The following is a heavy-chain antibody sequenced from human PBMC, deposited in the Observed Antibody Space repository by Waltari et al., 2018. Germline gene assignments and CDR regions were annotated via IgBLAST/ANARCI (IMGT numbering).Heavy chain of an antibody. CDR2: IYSGGDT. CDR3: ARETGVAVAGYGLDI. D-gene: IGHD2-15*01. CDR1: GFPVSSFS. V-gene: IGHV3-53*01. J-gene: IGHJ6*02. Sequence: VHVEESGGGLMQPGGSLRLSCAASGFPVSSFSRAWVRQAPGKGLEWVSLIYSGGDTYYADSVKGRFTSSRDNSKNMVYLQMNSLRADDTAGYYCARETGVAVAGYGLDIWGQGTTVTVSS.